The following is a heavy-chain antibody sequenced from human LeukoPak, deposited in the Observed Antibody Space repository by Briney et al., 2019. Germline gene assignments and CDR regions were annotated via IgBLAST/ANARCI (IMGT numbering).Heavy chain of an antibody. V-gene: IGHV1-69*05. CDR3: ASRGVVVPAANRGGAFDI. D-gene: IGHD2-2*01. CDR2: IIPIFGTA. Sequence: SVKVSCKASGGTFSSYAISWVRQAPGQGLEWMGGIIPIFGTANYAQKFQGRVTITTDESTSTAYMELSSLRSEDTAVYYCASRGVVVPAANRGGAFDIWGQGTMVTVSS. J-gene: IGHJ3*02. CDR1: GGTFSSYA.